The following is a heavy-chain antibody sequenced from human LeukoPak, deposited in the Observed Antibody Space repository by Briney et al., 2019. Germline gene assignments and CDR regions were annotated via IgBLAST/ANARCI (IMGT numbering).Heavy chain of an antibody. CDR3: AKFEGALTHNY. Sequence: GSLRLTCIASGFPFGDFAMGWVRQAPGKGLEWVSGLYGGGHGRVYTDSVRGRFTVSRDNSENTLYLQMNSLRAEDTVIYYCAKFEGALTHNYWGQGTLVTVSS. CDR1: GFPFGDFA. CDR2: LYGGGHGR. J-gene: IGHJ4*02. D-gene: IGHD3-16*01. V-gene: IGHV3-23*01.